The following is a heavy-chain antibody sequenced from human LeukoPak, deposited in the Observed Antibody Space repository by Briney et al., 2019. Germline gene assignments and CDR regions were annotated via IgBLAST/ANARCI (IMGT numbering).Heavy chain of an antibody. Sequence: HPGGSLRLSCAASGFTFSSYAMSWVRQAPGKGLEWVSAISGSGGSTYYADSVKGRFTISRDNSKNTLYLQMNSLRAEDTAVYYCAKDQAVVVISGSSYWGQGTLVTVSS. CDR3: AKDQAVVVISGSSY. V-gene: IGHV3-23*01. CDR1: GFTFSSYA. J-gene: IGHJ4*02. D-gene: IGHD3-22*01. CDR2: ISGSGGST.